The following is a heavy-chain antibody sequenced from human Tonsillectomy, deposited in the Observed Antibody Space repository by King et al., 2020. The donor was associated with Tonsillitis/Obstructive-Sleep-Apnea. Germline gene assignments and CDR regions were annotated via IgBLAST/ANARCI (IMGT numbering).Heavy chain of an antibody. Sequence: QLVQSGTEMKKPGASVKVSCKASGYTFSSHGVSWVRQAPGQGLEWMGWISAYNDKTNYAQKFQGRVTMTTDTSTSTAYMELRSLTSDDTAVYYCGKDSHDHGDNIFSHYYYYMDVWGKGTTVTVSS. CDR2: ISAYNDKT. D-gene: IGHD4-17*01. J-gene: IGHJ6*03. CDR1: GYTFSSHG. CDR3: GKDSHDHGDNIFSHYYYYMDV. V-gene: IGHV1-18*01.